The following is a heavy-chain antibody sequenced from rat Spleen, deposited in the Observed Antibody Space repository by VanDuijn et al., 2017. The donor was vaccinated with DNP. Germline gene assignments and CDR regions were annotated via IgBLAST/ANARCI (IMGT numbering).Heavy chain of an antibody. CDR3: ARERGGYKPPFDY. CDR2: INSAGSI. Sequence: EVQLQESGPGLLKPSQSLSLTCSVTGYSITSCCRWTWIRKFPGHKLEWMGYINSAGSIEYNPSLKGRISITSDTSKNQFFLQVNSVTTDDTATYHCARERGGYKPPFDYWGQGVMVTVSS. D-gene: IGHD1-4*01. V-gene: IGHV3-3*01. J-gene: IGHJ2*01. CDR1: GYSITSCCR.